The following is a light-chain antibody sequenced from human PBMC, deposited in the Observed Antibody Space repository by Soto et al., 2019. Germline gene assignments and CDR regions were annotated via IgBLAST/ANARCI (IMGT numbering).Light chain of an antibody. CDR1: QSVSSY. CDR2: DAS. J-gene: IGKJ5*01. V-gene: IGKV3-11*01. CDR3: QQRSNWPPIT. Sequence: EIVLTQSPATLSLSPGERATLSCRASQSVSSYLAWYQQKPGQAPRLLIYDASNRATGIPARFSGSGSGTDFTLTISCLVPEDFAVYYCQQRSNWPPITFGQGTRLEIK.